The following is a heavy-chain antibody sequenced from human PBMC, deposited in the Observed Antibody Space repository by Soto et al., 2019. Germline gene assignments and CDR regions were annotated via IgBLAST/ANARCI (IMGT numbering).Heavy chain of an antibody. D-gene: IGHD5-18*01. V-gene: IGHV4-34*01. CDR2: INHSGST. J-gene: IGHJ4*02. CDR3: ARESGGYSYGYYFDY. Sequence: SETLSLTCAVYGGSFSGYYWSWIRQPPGKGLEWIGEINHSGSTNYNPSLKGRVTISVDTSKNQFSLKLSSVTAADTAVYYCARESGGYSYGYYFDYWGQGTLVTVSS. CDR1: GGSFSGYY.